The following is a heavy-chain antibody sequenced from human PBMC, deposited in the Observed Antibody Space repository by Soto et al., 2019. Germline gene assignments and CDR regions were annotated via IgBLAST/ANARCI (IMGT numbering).Heavy chain of an antibody. J-gene: IGHJ6*02. CDR3: ARVFQQLVFQHVMDV. CDR1: GYTFTGYY. Sequence: ASVNVSCKASGYTFTGYYMHWVRQAPGQGLEWMGWINPNSGGTNYAQKFQGRVTMTRDTSISTAYMELSRLRSDDTAVYYCARVFQQLVFQHVMDVWGQGTTVTVSS. V-gene: IGHV1-2*02. D-gene: IGHD6-13*01. CDR2: INPNSGGT.